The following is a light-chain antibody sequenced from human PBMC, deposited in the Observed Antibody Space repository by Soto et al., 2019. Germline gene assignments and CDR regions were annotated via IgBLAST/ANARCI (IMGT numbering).Light chain of an antibody. V-gene: IGKV4-1*01. CDR2: WAS. CDR1: QNLLYISNNKNY. Sequence: DIVMTQSPDSLAVSLGERATINCKSRQNLLYISNNKNYLAWYQQKPGQPPKLLIYWASTRESGVPDRFSGSGSRTDFTLTISSVQAEDVAVYYCQQYYSTLTFGQGTKLEIK. J-gene: IGKJ2*01. CDR3: QQYYSTLT.